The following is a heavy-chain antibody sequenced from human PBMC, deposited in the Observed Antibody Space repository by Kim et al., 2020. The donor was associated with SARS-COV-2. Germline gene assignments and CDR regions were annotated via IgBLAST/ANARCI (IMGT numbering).Heavy chain of an antibody. J-gene: IGHJ6*01. CDR3: ARGPFRSSWSQGYYYGMAV. CDR2: INHSGST. V-gene: IGHV4-34*01. CDR1: GGSFSGYY. D-gene: IGHD6-13*01. Sequence: SETLSLTCAVYGGSFSGYYWSWIRQPPGKGLEWIGEINHSGSTNYNPSLKSRVTISVDTSKNQFSLKLSSVTAADTAVYYCARGPFRSSWSQGYYYGMAV.